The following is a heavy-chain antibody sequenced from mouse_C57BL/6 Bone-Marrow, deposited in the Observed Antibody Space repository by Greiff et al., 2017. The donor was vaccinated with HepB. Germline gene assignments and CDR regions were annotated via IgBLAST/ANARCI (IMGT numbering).Heavy chain of an antibody. Sequence: QVQLQQPGAELVRPGSSVKLSCKASGYTFTRYWMHWVKQRPIQGLEWIGNIDPSDSETHYNQKFKDKATLTVDKSSSTAYMQLSSLTSEDSAVYYGARAPYYGSRYWYFDVWGTGTTVTVSS. CDR3: ARAPYYGSRYWYFDV. D-gene: IGHD1-1*01. V-gene: IGHV1-52*01. J-gene: IGHJ1*03. CDR1: GYTFTRYW. CDR2: IDPSDSET.